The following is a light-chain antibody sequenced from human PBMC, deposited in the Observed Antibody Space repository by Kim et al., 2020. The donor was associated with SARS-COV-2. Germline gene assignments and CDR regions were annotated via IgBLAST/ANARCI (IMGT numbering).Light chain of an antibody. J-gene: IGKJ4*01. Sequence: VSPGERATLSCRASQSISSNLAWYQQKPGQAPRLLIHGASARATGIPARFSGSGSGTEFTLTISSLQSEDFAVYYCQQYYNWPPLTFGGGTKLEI. CDR3: QQYYNWPPLT. CDR2: GAS. CDR1: QSISSN. V-gene: IGKV3-15*01.